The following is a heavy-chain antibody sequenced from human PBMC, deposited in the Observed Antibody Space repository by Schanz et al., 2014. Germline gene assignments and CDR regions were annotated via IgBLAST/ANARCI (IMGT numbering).Heavy chain of an antibody. J-gene: IGHJ6*02. CDR2: ISHSGGSK. D-gene: IGHD2-15*01. CDR1: GFTFSSYA. V-gene: IGHV3-23*01. Sequence: EVQLLESGGGLVQPGGSLRLSCAASGFTFSSYAMTWVRQAPGKGLEWVSSISHSGGSKYYADSVKARFTISRHNSENTLYLQTNSLSSDDTAVFNCAKGMVYCSGGACYNYYYYGLDAWGQGTTVIVSS. CDR3: AKGMVYCSGGACYNYYYYGLDA.